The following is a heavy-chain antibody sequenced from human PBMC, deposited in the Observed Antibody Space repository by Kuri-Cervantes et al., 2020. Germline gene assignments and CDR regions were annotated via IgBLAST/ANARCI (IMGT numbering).Heavy chain of an antibody. CDR1: GFTFSSYS. V-gene: IGHV3-48*01. J-gene: IGHJ4*02. CDR3: TRGRPGTL. CDR2: ISSSSSTI. Sequence: GSLRLSCAASGFTFSSYSMNWVRQAPGKGLEWVSYISSSSSTIYYADSVKGRFTISRDNAKNSLYLQMNSLRAEDTAVYYCTRGRPGTLWGQGTLVTVSS. D-gene: IGHD1-1*01.